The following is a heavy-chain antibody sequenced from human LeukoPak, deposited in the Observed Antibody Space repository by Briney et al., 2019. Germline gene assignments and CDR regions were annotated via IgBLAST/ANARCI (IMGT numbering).Heavy chain of an antibody. Sequence: ASVKVSCKASGYTFTSYYMHWVRQAPGQGLEWMGIINPSDGSTSYAQKFQGRVTMTRDTSTSTVYMELSSLRSEDTAVYYCARDGGDIVVVPAAGGFDPWGQGTLVTVSS. CDR2: INPSDGST. J-gene: IGHJ5*02. D-gene: IGHD2-2*01. V-gene: IGHV1-46*01. CDR3: ARDGGDIVVVPAAGGFDP. CDR1: GYTFTSYY.